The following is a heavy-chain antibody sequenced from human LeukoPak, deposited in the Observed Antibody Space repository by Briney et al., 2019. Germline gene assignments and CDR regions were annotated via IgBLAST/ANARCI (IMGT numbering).Heavy chain of an antibody. Sequence: QPGGSLRLSCAASGFTVSTNYMSWVRQAPGKGLEWVSVIYSGGSIHYADSMKGRFTISRDNSKNTLYLQMNSLTAEDTAVYYCTRDRPHNWFDPWGQGTLVTVSS. J-gene: IGHJ5*02. CDR2: IYSGGSI. CDR3: TRDRPHNWFDP. CDR1: GFTVSTNY. V-gene: IGHV3-66*01. D-gene: IGHD6-6*01.